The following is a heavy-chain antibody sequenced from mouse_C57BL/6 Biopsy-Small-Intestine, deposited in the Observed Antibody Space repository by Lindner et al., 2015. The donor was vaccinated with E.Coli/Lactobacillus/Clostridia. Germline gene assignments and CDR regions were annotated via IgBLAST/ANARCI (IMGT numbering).Heavy chain of an antibody. V-gene: IGHV14-4*01. CDR3: TWAYYSNSGSFDY. Sequence: VQLQESGAELVRPGASVKLSCTASGFNIKDDYMHWVKQRPEQGLEWIGWIDPENGDTEYASKFQGKATITADTSSNTAYLQLSSLTSEDTAVYYCTWAYYSNSGSFDYWGQGTTLTVSS. D-gene: IGHD2-5*01. CDR2: IDPENGDT. J-gene: IGHJ2*01. CDR1: GFNIKDDY.